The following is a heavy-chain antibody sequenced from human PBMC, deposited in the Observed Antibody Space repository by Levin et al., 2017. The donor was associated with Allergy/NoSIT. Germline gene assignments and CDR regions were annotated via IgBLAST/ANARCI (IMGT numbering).Heavy chain of an antibody. CDR1: GFTFSSYA. CDR3: ARDSSGWYKGVGDWYFDL. Sequence: PGGSLRLSCAASGFTFSSYAMHWVRQAPGKGLEWVAVISYDGSNKYYADSVKGRFTISRDNSKNTLYLQMNSLRAEDTAVYYCARDSSGWYKGVGDWYFDLWGRGTLVTVSS. J-gene: IGHJ2*01. CDR2: ISYDGSNK. V-gene: IGHV3-30*04. D-gene: IGHD6-19*01.